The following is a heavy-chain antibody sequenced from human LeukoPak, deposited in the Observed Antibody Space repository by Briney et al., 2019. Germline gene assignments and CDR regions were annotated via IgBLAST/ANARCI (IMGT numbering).Heavy chain of an antibody. CDR3: AGGYSYGGQFDY. Sequence: GGSLRLSCAASGFTFSSYGMHWVRQAPGKGLEWVAVISYDGSNKYYADSVKGRFTISRDNSKNTLYLQVNSLRAEDTAVYYCAGGYSYGGQFDYWGQGTLVTVSS. J-gene: IGHJ4*02. V-gene: IGHV3-30*03. CDR1: GFTFSSYG. CDR2: ISYDGSNK. D-gene: IGHD5-18*01.